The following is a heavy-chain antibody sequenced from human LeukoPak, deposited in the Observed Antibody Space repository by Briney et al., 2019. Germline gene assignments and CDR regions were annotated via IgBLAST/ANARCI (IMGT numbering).Heavy chain of an antibody. Sequence: PSETLSLTCTVSGGSISSGDYYWSWIRQPPGKGLEWIGYIYYSGSAYYNPSLKSRLTISADTSKNQFSLKLSSVTAADTAVYYCARAGPAYYGDYFDYWGQGTLVTVSS. CDR1: GGSISSGDYY. V-gene: IGHV4-30-4*08. CDR2: IYYSGSA. J-gene: IGHJ4*02. D-gene: IGHD4-17*01. CDR3: ARAGPAYYGDYFDY.